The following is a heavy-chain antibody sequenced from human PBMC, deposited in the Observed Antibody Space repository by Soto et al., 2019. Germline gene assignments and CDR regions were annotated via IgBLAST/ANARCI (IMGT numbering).Heavy chain of an antibody. D-gene: IGHD2-21*02. CDR2: IYYGGST. CDR1: GASVTSPEHY. Sequence: PSETLSLTCSVSGASVTSPEHYWTWIRQSPGKGLEWIGYIYYGGSTVYNPSLKGRSTVSLDTSKNQFSLNLTSVTAADTAVYFRARERYCLSGDCFPNWFDPWGQGTLVTVS. CDR3: ARERYCLSGDCFPNWFDP. J-gene: IGHJ5*02. V-gene: IGHV4-30-4*01.